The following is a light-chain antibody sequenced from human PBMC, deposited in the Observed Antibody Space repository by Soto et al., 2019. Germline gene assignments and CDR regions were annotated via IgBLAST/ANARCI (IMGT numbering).Light chain of an antibody. Sequence: DVVMTQSPLSLPVNLGEPAAISCRSTQSLVHSDGDTYLSWFHQRPGQSPRRLIFRVSKRDFGVPPRFIGSGSGTDFTLVITSVEAEDVGVYYCMQGTHWPPYTFGQGTRLEIK. J-gene: IGKJ2*01. CDR3: MQGTHWPPYT. V-gene: IGKV2-30*02. CDR2: RVS. CDR1: QSLVHSDGDTY.